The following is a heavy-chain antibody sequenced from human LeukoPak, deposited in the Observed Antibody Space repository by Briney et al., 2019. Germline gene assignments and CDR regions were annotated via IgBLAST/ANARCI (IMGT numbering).Heavy chain of an antibody. Sequence: GGSLRLSCAASGFTFSSYAMSWVRQAPGKGLEWVSAISGSGGSTYYADSVKGRFTISRDNSKNTLYLQMNSLRAEDTAVYYCAKSSGGYDSVYGMDVWGWGTRVTVSS. CDR1: GFTFSSYA. J-gene: IGHJ6*04. V-gene: IGHV3-23*01. D-gene: IGHD3-16*01. CDR2: ISGSGGST. CDR3: AKSSGGYDSVYGMDV.